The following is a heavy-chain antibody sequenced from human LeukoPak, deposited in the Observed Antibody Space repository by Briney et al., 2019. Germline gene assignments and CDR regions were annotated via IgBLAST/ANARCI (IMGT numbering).Heavy chain of an antibody. CDR3: ARGPPEKAQLWTPYYYYYYMDV. Sequence: GGSLRLSCAASEFSVGSNYMTWVRQAPGKGLEWVAVISYDGSNKYYADSVKGRFTISRDNSKNTLYLQMNSLRAEDTAVYYCARGPPEKAQLWTPYYYYYYMDVWGKGTTVTVSS. CDR1: EFSVGSNY. CDR2: ISYDGSNK. V-gene: IGHV3-30*03. J-gene: IGHJ6*03. D-gene: IGHD5-18*01.